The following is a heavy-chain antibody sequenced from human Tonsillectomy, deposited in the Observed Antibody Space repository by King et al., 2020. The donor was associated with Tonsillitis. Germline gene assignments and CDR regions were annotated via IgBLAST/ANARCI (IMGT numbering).Heavy chain of an antibody. CDR2: VIPIFGTA. CDR1: GGTFISYS. CDR3: ARDYRDYYDSSGFQGAFDF. Sequence: QLVEAGAEVKKPGSWVKVSCKSSGGTFISYSLSWGRKTPGQGLEWRGGVIPIFGTANYAQKFQCRVTITADESTSTADMELSILTSEDTAVYYCARDYRDYYDSSGFQGAFDFWGQGTMVTVSS. D-gene: IGHD3-22*01. J-gene: IGHJ3*01. V-gene: IGHV1-69*01.